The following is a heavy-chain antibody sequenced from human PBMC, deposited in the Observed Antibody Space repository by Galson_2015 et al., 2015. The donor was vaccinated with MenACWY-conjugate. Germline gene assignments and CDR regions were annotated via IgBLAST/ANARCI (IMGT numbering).Heavy chain of an antibody. CDR1: GFTFSSYS. D-gene: IGHD4-17*01. CDR3: ARDGYGDYFFDY. J-gene: IGHJ4*02. CDR2: ISSSGDTI. Sequence: SLRLSCAASGFTFSSYSMNWVRQVPGKGLEWVSFISSSGDTIYYADSVKGRFTISRDNAKNSLYLQMTSLRVEDMALYFCARDGYGDYFFDYWGQGTLVPVSS. V-gene: IGHV3-48*04.